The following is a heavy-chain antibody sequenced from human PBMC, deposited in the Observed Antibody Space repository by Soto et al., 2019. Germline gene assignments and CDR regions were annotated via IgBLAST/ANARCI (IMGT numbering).Heavy chain of an antibody. CDR3: ARWGSGTNFYYHYARDV. CDR1: GFTFWNFA. V-gene: IGHV3-23*01. Sequence: EVQLLESGGGLVQPGGSLRLSCSTSGFTFWNFAMAWVRQGPGKGLEWVSTVNDRGGSTYYADSVKGRFTISRDDSENTLHLQMSSLRADDTAIYYCARWGSGTNFYYHYARDVWGQGTTVTVSS. D-gene: IGHD1-1*01. J-gene: IGHJ6*02. CDR2: VNDRGGST.